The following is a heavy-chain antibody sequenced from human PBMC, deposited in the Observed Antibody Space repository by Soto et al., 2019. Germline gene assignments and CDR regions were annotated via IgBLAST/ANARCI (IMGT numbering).Heavy chain of an antibody. J-gene: IGHJ4*02. D-gene: IGHD5-12*01. CDR2: IYYSGST. V-gene: IGHV4-59*08. CDR3: AGLDGYDHYFAY. CDR1: GGSISSHY. Sequence: PSETLSLTCTVSGGSISSHYWSWIRQPPGQGLEWIGYIYYSGSTNYNPSLKSRVTISVDTSKSQFSLRLSSVTAADTAVYFCAGLDGYDHYFAYWGQGSLVPVSS.